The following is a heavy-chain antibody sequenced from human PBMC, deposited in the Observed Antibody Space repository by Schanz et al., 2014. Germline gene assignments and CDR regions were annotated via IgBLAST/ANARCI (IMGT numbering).Heavy chain of an antibody. CDR3: ARQPGRITVSGVVSNWFDP. D-gene: IGHD3-3*01. CDR1: GFTFSRYW. J-gene: IGHJ5*02. V-gene: IGHV3-74*01. CDR2: IYMDGSGR. Sequence: EVQLVQSGGGLVQPGGSLRLSCAASGFTFSRYWMQWVRQAPGKGLVWVSRIYMDGSGRDYGDSVKGRFTVSRDNAKNTLYLQMDSLRAEDTAVYYCARQPGRITVSGVVSNWFDPWGQGTLVTVSS.